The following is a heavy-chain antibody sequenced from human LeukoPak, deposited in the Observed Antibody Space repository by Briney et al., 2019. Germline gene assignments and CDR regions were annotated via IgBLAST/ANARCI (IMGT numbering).Heavy chain of an antibody. V-gene: IGHV1-2*02. D-gene: IGHD5-24*01. CDR3: AFRRRDGYTFGY. J-gene: IGHJ4*02. CDR1: GYTXTDYY. Sequence: ASVKVSCKASGYTXTDYYMHWVRQAPGQGLEWMGWIISNSGGTNYAQKFQGRVTMTRDTSIRTAYMELSRLRSDDTAVYYCAFRRRDGYTFGYWGQGTLVTVST. CDR2: IISNSGGT.